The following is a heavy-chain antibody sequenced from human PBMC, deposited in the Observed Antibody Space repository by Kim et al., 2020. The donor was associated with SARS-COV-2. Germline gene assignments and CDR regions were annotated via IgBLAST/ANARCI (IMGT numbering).Heavy chain of an antibody. J-gene: IGHJ4*02. CDR3: AKDGYGWELRGQFYYFDY. V-gene: IGHV3-43*01. Sequence: KGRFTISRDNSKNSLYLQMNSLRTEDTALYYCAKDGYGWELRGQFYYFDYWGQGTLVTVSS. D-gene: IGHD1-26*01.